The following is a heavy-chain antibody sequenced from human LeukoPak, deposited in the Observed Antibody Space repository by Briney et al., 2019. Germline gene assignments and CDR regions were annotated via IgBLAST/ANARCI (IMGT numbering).Heavy chain of an antibody. D-gene: IGHD2-21*02. V-gene: IGHV1-18*01. CDR3: ARKGCTGDCYRFDP. CDR2: INTDNGNT. CDR1: GYTFNTYG. J-gene: IGHJ5*02. Sequence: ASVKVSCKASGYTFNTYGISWVRQAPGQRPEWMGWINTDNGNTKYAQKFQGRVNMTTDTSTSTAYMELSSLRSDDTAVYYCARKGCTGDCYRFDPWGQGTLVTVSS.